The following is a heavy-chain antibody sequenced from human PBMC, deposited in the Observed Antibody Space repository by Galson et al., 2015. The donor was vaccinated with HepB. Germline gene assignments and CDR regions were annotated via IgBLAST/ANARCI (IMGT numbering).Heavy chain of an antibody. Sequence: SETLSLTCTVSGDSISNSNYYWAWIRQPPGKGLEWIATIYHRGNTYYNPSLQHRVTISIDTSRNEFYLKVTSVTAADTALAYCARDRYSHNLDAEYWGQGTLVTVSS. V-gene: IGHV4-39*02. CDR3: ARDRYSHNLDAEY. CDR1: GDSISNSNYY. J-gene: IGHJ4*02. CDR2: IYHRGNT. D-gene: IGHD3/OR15-3a*01.